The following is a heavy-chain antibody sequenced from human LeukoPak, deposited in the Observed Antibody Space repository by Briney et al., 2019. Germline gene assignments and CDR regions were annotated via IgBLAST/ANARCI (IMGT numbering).Heavy chain of an antibody. CDR3: ARGSKMLGYNWFDP. J-gene: IGHJ5*02. CDR1: GGSFSGYY. V-gene: IGHV4-34*01. Sequence: SETLSLTCAVYGGSFSGYYWNWIRQPPGKGLEWIGEINHSGSTNYIPSLKSRVTISVDTSKNQFSLKLSSVTAAGTAVYYCARGSKMLGYNWFDPWGQGTLVTVSS. D-gene: IGHD1-26*01. CDR2: INHSGST.